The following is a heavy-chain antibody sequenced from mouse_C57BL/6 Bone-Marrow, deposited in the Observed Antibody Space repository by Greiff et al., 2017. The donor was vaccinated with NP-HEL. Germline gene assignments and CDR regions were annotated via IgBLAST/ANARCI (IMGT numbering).Heavy chain of an antibody. D-gene: IGHD4-1*01. Sequence: VKLQESGAELVKPGASVKLSCKASGYTFTSYWMHWVKQRPGRGLEWIGRIDPNSGGTKYNEKFKSKATLTVDKPSSTAYMQLSSLTSEDSAVYYCARLTGTGYYAMDYWGQGTSVTVSS. CDR3: ARLTGTGYYAMDY. CDR1: GYTFTSYW. J-gene: IGHJ4*01. V-gene: IGHV1-72*01. CDR2: IDPNSGGT.